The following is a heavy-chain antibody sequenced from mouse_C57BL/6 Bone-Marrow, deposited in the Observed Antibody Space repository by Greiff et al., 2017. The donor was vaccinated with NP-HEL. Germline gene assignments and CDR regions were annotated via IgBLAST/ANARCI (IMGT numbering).Heavy chain of an antibody. CDR1: GFTFSSYG. D-gene: IGHD2-3*01. CDR2: ISSGGSYT. CDR3: ALLLQGFDY. V-gene: IGHV5-6*01. Sequence: EVQGVESGGDLVKPGGSLKLSCAASGFTFSSYGMSWVRQTPDKRLEWVATISSGGSYTYYPDSVKGRFTISRDNAKNNLYLQMGSLKSEDTAMYYCALLLQGFDYWGQGTTLTVTS. J-gene: IGHJ2*01.